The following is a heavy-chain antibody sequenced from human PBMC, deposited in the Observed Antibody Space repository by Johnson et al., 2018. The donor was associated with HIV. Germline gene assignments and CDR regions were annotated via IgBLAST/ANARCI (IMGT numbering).Heavy chain of an antibody. V-gene: IGHV3-66*02. CDR2: IYSGGST. CDR1: RFTFRSYG. J-gene: IGHJ3*02. Sequence: VQLVESGGGLVQPGRSLRFSRAASRFTFRSYGLSWVRQAPGKGLEWVSVIYSGGSTYYADSVKGRFTISRDNSKNTLYLQMNSLRAEDTAVYYCARVHGGATRAKGAFDIWGQGTMVTVSS. CDR3: ARVHGGATRAKGAFDI. D-gene: IGHD1-26*01.